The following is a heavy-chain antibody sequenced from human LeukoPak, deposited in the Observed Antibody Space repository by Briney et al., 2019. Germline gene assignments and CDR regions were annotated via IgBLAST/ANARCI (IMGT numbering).Heavy chain of an antibody. D-gene: IGHD1-26*01. J-gene: IGHJ4*02. V-gene: IGHV4-39*01. Sequence: SETLSLACTVSGGSISSSTYYWGWIRQPPGKGLEWIGSIYYSGSTSYNPSLKSRVTISVDTSKNQFSLKLDSVTAADTAVYYCARNASDSGTSYFDYWGQGTLVTVSS. CDR1: GGSISSSTYY. CDR2: IYYSGST. CDR3: ARNASDSGTSYFDY.